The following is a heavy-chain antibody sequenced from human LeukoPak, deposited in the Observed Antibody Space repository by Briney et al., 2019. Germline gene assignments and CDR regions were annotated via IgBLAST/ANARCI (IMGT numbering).Heavy chain of an antibody. D-gene: IGHD6-13*01. CDR3: ASSPAYSSSWYAIDN. V-gene: IGHV3-13*01. CDR1: GFTFSNYD. CDR2: IGTAGDT. Sequence: PGGSLRLSCAASGFTFSNYDMHWVRQAAGKGLEWVSGIGTAGDTYYPGSVKGRFTISRENAKNSLYLQMNSLSAGDTAVYYYASSPAYSSSWYAIDNWGQGTPVTVSS. J-gene: IGHJ4*02.